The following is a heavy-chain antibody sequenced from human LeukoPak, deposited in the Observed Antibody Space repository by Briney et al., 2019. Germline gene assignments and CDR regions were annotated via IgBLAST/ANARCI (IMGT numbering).Heavy chain of an antibody. J-gene: IGHJ4*02. CDR3: ARGMDYDILAGPPDY. D-gene: IGHD3-9*01. CDR1: GFSFSTYA. V-gene: IGHV3-23*01. Sequence: GGSLRLSCAASGFSFSTYAMRWVRQAPGKGLEWVSSISGSGGTTFYADSVKGRFTISRDNSKNSLYLQMNSLRGEDTAVYYCARGMDYDILAGPPDYWGQGTLVTVSS. CDR2: ISGSGGTT.